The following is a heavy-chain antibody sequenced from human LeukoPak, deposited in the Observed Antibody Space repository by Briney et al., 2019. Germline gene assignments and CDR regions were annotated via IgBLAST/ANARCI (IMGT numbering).Heavy chain of an antibody. Sequence: PSETLSLTCTVSGGSISSGSYYWSWIRQPAGKGLEWIGRIYTSGSTNYNPSLKSRVTISVDTSKNQFSLKLSSVTAADTAVYYCARSFGVVHDAFDIWGQGTMVTVSS. J-gene: IGHJ3*02. CDR3: ARSFGVVHDAFDI. CDR1: GGSISSGSYY. D-gene: IGHD3-3*01. CDR2: IYTSGST. V-gene: IGHV4-61*02.